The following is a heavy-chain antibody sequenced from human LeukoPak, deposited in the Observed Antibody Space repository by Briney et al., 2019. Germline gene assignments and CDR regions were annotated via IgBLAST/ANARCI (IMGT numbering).Heavy chain of an antibody. Sequence: SETLSLTCTVSGGSSRTYYWNWIRQSPGKGLEWIGYISNSGIATYNPSLQSRITISVDSSKSQISLKLNSVTAADTAMYYCARSGGYGSSWSLWGQGTLVTVSS. D-gene: IGHD6-13*01. CDR3: ARSGGYGSSWSL. V-gene: IGHV4-59*01. J-gene: IGHJ4*02. CDR2: ISNSGIA. CDR1: GGSSRTYY.